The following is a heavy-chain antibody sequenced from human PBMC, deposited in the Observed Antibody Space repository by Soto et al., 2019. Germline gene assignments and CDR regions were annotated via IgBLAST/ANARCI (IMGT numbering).Heavy chain of an antibody. D-gene: IGHD6-13*01. J-gene: IGHJ5*02. V-gene: IGHV1-3*01. CDR3: AEAAAGTWWFDP. CDR2: INAGNGNT. Sequence: GASVKVSCKASGYTFTSYAMHWVRQAPGQRLEWMGWINAGNGNTKYSQKFQGRVTITRDTSASTAYMELSSLRSEDAAVYYCAEAAAGTWWFDPWGQGTLVSVSS. CDR1: GYTFTSYA.